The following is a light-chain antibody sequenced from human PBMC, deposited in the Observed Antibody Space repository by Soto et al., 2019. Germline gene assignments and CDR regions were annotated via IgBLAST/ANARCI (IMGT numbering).Light chain of an antibody. CDR1: SSDVGGYDY. Sequence: QSALTQPASVSGSPGQSITISCTGTSSDVGGYDYVSWYQQHPGKAPKFMIYDVSNRPSGVSIRFSGSKSGTTASLTISGLQPEDKADYYCCSYTSSGPAYVFGTGTKLTVL. V-gene: IGLV2-14*03. CDR2: DVS. CDR3: CSYTSSGPAYV. J-gene: IGLJ1*01.